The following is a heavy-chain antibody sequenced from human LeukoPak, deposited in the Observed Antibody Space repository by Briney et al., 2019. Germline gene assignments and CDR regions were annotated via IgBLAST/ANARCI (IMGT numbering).Heavy chain of an antibody. CDR2: IYYSGST. CDR1: GGSISSSSYY. CDR3: ARQGIAAAGKRYYFDY. V-gene: IGHV4-39*01. Sequence: PSETLSLTCTVSGGSISSSSYYWGWIRQPPGKGLEWIGSIYYSGSTYYNPSLKSRVTISVDTSKNQFSLKLSSVTAADTAVYYCARQGIAAAGKRYYFDYWGQGTLVTVST. J-gene: IGHJ4*02. D-gene: IGHD6-13*01.